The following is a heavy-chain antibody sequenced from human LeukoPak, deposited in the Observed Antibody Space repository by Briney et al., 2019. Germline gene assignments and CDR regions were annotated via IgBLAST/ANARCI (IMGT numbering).Heavy chain of an antibody. CDR2: IYYSGST. CDR1: GGSISSSSYY. Sequence: SETLSLTCTVSGGSISSSSYYWGWIRQPRGKGLEWIESIYYSGSTYDNPAVKRRVTISVKKAKNQFSLKLSSVTAADTAVYYCASDIVGAPDYWGQGTLVTVSS. D-gene: IGHD1-26*01. CDR3: ASDIVGAPDY. J-gene: IGHJ4*02. V-gene: IGHV4-39*01.